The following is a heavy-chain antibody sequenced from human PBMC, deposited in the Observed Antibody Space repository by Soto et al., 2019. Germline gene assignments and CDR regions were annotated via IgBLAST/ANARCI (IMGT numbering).Heavy chain of an antibody. D-gene: IGHD3-16*01. Sequence: EVQLLESGGNLVQPGESLRLSCAASGFTFSTYAMSWVRQTPGKGLEWVSHISSDFITYYADSVKGRFTISRDNSKNTLYLQMNSLRAEDTALYFCAKTYRHPAYTTVILAAFDIWGQGTMVTVSP. J-gene: IGHJ3*02. CDR1: GFTFSTYA. V-gene: IGHV3-23*01. CDR3: AKTYRHPAYTTVILAAFDI. CDR2: ISSDFIT.